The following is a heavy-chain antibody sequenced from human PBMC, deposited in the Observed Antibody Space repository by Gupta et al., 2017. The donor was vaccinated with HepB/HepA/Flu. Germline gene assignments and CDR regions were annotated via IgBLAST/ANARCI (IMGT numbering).Heavy chain of an antibody. V-gene: IGHV3-33*01. Sequence: QVQLVESGGGVVQPGRSLRLSCAASGFTFSSYGMHWVRQAPGKGLEWVAVIWYDGSNKYYADSVKGRFTISRDNSKNTLYLQMNSLRAEDTAVYYCARDGPSFRHDAFDIWGQGTMVTVSS. CDR2: IWYDGSNK. CDR3: ARDGPSFRHDAFDI. CDR1: GFTFSSYG. J-gene: IGHJ3*02.